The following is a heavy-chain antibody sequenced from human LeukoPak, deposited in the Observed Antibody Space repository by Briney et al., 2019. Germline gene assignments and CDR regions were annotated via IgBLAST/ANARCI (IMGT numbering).Heavy chain of an antibody. CDR1: GGSFSGYY. CDR3: ARGRYDFWSRYFDY. J-gene: IGHJ4*02. V-gene: IGHV4-34*01. Sequence: SETLSLTCAVYGGSFSGYYRSWIRHPPGKGLERIGEINHSGSTNYNPSLKSRVTISVDTSKNQFSLKLSSVTAADTAVYYCARGRYDFWSRYFDYWGQGTLVTVSS. D-gene: IGHD3-3*01. CDR2: INHSGST.